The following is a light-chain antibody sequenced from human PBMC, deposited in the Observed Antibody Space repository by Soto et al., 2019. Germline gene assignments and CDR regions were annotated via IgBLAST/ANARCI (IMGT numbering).Light chain of an antibody. J-gene: IGLJ1*01. Sequence: QSALTQPASVSGSPGQSITISCTGSGRDIGAYDYVYWYQQHPGKAPKLIIYGVKNRPSGVSNRFSASKSAFTASLTISGLQTEDEADYYFSSYTTSYFYVFGPGTKLTVL. CDR3: SSYTTSYFYV. CDR1: GRDIGAYDY. V-gene: IGLV2-14*01. CDR2: GVK.